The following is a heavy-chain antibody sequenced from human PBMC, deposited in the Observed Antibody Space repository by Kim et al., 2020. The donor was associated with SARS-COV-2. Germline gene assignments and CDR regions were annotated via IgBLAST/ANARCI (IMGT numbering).Heavy chain of an antibody. CDR3: ARVNSSGWRYYYYGMAV. V-gene: IGHV4-59*13. CDR1: GGSISSYY. J-gene: IGHJ6*02. Sequence: SETLSLTCTVSGGSISSYYWSWIRQPPGKGLEWIGYIYYSGSTNYNPSLKSRVTISVDTSKNQFSLKLSSVTAADTAVYYCARVNSSGWRYYYYGMAVWGQGTTVTVSS. D-gene: IGHD6-19*01. CDR2: IYYSGST.